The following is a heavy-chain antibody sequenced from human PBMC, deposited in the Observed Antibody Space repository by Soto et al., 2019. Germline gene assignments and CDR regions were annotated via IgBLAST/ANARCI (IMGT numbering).Heavy chain of an antibody. CDR1: GFTFSSYA. CDR2: VGVSGATT. Sequence: EVQLLESGGNLVQPGGSLRLSCAASGFTFSSYAMSWVRQAPGKGLEWVSTVGVSGATTYYTDSVKGRFTIARDNSNNTLFLQMHSQRAEDTATYYCAKFREGLGSETDSWGQGTLVTVSS. V-gene: IGHV3-23*01. D-gene: IGHD3-10*01. J-gene: IGHJ4*02. CDR3: AKFREGLGSETDS.